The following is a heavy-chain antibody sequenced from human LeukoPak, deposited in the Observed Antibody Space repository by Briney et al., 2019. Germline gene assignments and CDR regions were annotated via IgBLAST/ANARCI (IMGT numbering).Heavy chain of an antibody. CDR1: GFTFSSYS. CDR3: AKPFADSSGYYYPFDY. J-gene: IGHJ4*02. CDR2: ISTSSSTI. V-gene: IGHV3-48*01. Sequence: GGSLRLSCAASGFTFSSYSMNWVRQAPGKGLEWLSYISTSSSTIKYADSVKGRFTISRDNAKNTLYLQMNSLRAEDTAVYYCAKPFADSSGYYYPFDYWGQGTLVTVSS. D-gene: IGHD3-22*01.